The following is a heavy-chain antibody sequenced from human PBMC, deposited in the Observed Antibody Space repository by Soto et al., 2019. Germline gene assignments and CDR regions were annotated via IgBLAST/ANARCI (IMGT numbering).Heavy chain of an antibody. CDR3: ARDSSKYTYGSFYFDY. J-gene: IGHJ4*02. V-gene: IGHV3-48*02. Sequence: TGGSLRLSCAASGLTFSNYGINWVRQAPGRGLEWISFISYSSATIHYADSVRGRFTISRDNANNSLHLEMSSLRDEDTAVYFCARDSSKYTYGSFYFDYWGQGTLVTVSS. D-gene: IGHD5-18*01. CDR2: ISYSSATI. CDR1: GLTFSNYG.